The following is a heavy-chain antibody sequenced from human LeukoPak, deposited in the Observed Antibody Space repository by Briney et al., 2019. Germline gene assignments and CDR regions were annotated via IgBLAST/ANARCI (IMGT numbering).Heavy chain of an antibody. V-gene: IGHV4-30-4*08. CDR1: GDSFSSANYY. D-gene: IGHD1-20*01. Sequence: SETLSLTCTVSGDSFSSANYYWTWVRQPPGKGLEWIGYVYYDGSTYYHPSLQSRLAISVDTSKNQFSLNLTSVTAADTAVYYCVRGLTGYSYFFDYWGQGALVTVSS. J-gene: IGHJ4*02. CDR2: VYYDGST. CDR3: VRGLTGYSYFFDY.